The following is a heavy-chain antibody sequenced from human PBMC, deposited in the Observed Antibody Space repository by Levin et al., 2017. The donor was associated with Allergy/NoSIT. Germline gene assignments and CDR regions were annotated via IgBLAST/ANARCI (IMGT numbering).Heavy chain of an antibody. V-gene: IGHV1-2*02. J-gene: IGHJ5*02. CDR2: MNPKSGSA. CDR3: AKALGQLVPHA. D-gene: IGHD3/OR15-3a*01. CDR1: GYSFIDNW. Sequence: ASVKVSCKASGYSFIDNWIYWVRQAPGQGLEWLAWMNPKSGSARYLQTLEGRITVTSDTSINTVFFVLARLTSDDTAIYYCAKALGQLVPHAWGQGTRVSVSS.